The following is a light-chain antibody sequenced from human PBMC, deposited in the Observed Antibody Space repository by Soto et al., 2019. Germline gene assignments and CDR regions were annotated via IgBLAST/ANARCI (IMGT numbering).Light chain of an antibody. J-gene: IGLJ2*01. CDR3: SSYAGSNIL. V-gene: IGLV2-8*01. Sequence: QSVLTQPPSASGSPGQSVTIPCTGTSSDVGGYKYVSWYQQHPGKAPKLMIYEVSKRPSGVPDRFSGSKSGNTASLTVSGLQAEDEADYYCSSYAGSNILFGGGTQLTVL. CDR1: SSDVGGYKY. CDR2: EVS.